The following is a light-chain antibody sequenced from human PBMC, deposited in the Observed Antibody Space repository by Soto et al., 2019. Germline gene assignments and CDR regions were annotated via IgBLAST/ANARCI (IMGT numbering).Light chain of an antibody. CDR3: QQSYSTPPT. CDR1: QSISSY. CDR2: AAS. V-gene: IGKV1-39*01. Sequence: DIQMTQSPSSLSASVGDRVTITCRASQSISSYLNWYQQKPGKAPKLLIYAASSLQGGVPSRFSGSGSGTDFTLTISSLQPEDFATYDCQQSYSTPPTFGQGTKVEIK. J-gene: IGKJ1*01.